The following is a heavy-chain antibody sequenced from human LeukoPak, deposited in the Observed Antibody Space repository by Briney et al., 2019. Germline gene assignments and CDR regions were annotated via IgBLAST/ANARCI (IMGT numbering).Heavy chain of an antibody. CDR2: ISGSGGST. CDR1: GFTFSSYA. CDR3: AKQVGYSYVDY. J-gene: IGHJ4*02. V-gene: IGHV3-23*01. Sequence: GGSLRLSCAAPGFTFSSYAMSWVRPAPGKGLEGVSAISGSGGSTQYADSVKGRFTISRDNSKNTLYLQMNSLRAEDTAVYYCAKQVGYSYVDYWGQGTLVTVSS. D-gene: IGHD5-18*01.